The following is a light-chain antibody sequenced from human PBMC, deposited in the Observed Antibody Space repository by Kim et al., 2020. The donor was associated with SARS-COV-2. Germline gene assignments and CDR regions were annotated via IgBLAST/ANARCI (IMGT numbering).Light chain of an antibody. Sequence: GRKVIISCTRSSGSIASNYVQWYRQRPGSAPTTLIYENNERPSGVPDRFSGSIDRSSNSASLTISGLQTEDEADYYCQSSDNTNLVFGGGTQLTVL. CDR1: SGSIASNY. J-gene: IGLJ2*01. CDR2: ENN. V-gene: IGLV6-57*03. CDR3: QSSDNTNLV.